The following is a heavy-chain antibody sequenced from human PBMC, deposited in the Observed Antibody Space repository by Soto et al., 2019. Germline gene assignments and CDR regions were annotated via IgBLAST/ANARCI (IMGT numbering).Heavy chain of an antibody. Sequence: SVKVSCKASGGAFSNNAISWVRQAPGQGLEWMGGIIPILRTPHYAHKFQGRVTITADESTNTAYMELSSLRSEDTAVYFCARGADWRSFDFDNWGQGTLVTVSS. D-gene: IGHD2-21*01. J-gene: IGHJ4*02. CDR3: ARGADWRSFDFDN. CDR1: GGAFSNNA. CDR2: IIPILRTP. V-gene: IGHV1-69*13.